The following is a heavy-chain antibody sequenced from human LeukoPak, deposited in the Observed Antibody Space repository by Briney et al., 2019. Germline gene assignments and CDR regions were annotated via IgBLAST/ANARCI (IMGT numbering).Heavy chain of an antibody. V-gene: IGHV3-74*01. Sequence: GGSLRLSCAASGFTFSSYWMHWVRQAPGKGLVWVSRINSDGSSTSYADSVKGRFTISRDNAKNTLYLQMNSLRAEDTAVYYCARGLGDSSTYPLFQHWGLGTLVTVSS. CDR3: ARGLGDSSTYPLFQH. CDR1: GFTFSSYW. D-gene: IGHD3-22*01. J-gene: IGHJ1*01. CDR2: INSDGSST.